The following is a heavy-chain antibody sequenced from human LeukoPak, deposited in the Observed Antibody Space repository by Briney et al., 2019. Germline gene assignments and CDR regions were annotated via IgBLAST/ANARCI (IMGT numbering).Heavy chain of an antibody. V-gene: IGHV4-4*07. D-gene: IGHD5-18*01. CDR1: GGSISSYY. J-gene: IGHJ4*02. CDR3: AREDGAAMVDH. Sequence: SETLSLTCTVAGGSISSYYCRWIRQPAGKGLEWIGRIYTSGSTNYNPSLKSRVTMSVDTCKDQFSLKLSSVTAADTAVYYCAREDGAAMVDHGGQGTLVTVFS. CDR2: IYTSGST.